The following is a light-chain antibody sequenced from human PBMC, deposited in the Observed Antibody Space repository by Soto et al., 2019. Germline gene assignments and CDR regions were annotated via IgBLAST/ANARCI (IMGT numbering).Light chain of an antibody. CDR1: SSNIGSNY. V-gene: IGLV1-47*01. CDR3: GRWDDSLSAPV. J-gene: IGLJ2*01. CDR2: RNN. Sequence: QSVLTPPPSASGTPGQRVNISCSGSSSNIGSNYVYSYRQLPGTAPKLLIQRNNQRPSGVPARFSGSKSGTSASLAISGLRSDDEADYYCGRWDDSLSAPVFGGGTKLTVL.